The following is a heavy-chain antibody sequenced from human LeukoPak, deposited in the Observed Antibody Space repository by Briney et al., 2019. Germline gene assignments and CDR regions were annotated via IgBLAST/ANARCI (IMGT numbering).Heavy chain of an antibody. CDR3: ARDESGDNDAFDI. CDR2: ISGSSNYI. Sequence: PGGSLRLSCAASGLTFSNYAMNWVRLAPGKGLEWVSSISGSSNYIYYADSVKGRFTISRGNAKNSLYLQMNSLRVEDTAVYYCARDESGDNDAFDIWGQGTMVTVSS. J-gene: IGHJ3*02. V-gene: IGHV3-21*01. CDR1: GLTFSNYA. D-gene: IGHD2-21*01.